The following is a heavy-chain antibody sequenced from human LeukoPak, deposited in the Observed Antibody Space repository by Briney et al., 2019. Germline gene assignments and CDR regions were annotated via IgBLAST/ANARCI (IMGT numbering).Heavy chain of an antibody. J-gene: IGHJ6*02. CDR3: ARQGYQLLFPYYGMDV. CDR2: IYYSGST. Sequence: SETLSLTCTVSGGSISSSSYYWGWIRQPPGKGLEWIGSIYYSGSTYYNPSLKSRVTISVDTSKNQFSLKLSSVTAADTAVYYCARQGYQLLFPYYGMDVWGQGTTVTVSS. D-gene: IGHD2-2*01. V-gene: IGHV4-39*07. CDR1: GGSISSSSYY.